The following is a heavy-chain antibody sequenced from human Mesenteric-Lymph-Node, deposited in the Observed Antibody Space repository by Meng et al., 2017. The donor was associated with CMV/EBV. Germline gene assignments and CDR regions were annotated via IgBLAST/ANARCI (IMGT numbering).Heavy chain of an antibody. Sequence: GESLKISCAASGFTFSSYSMNWVRQAPGKGLEWISYISSSGTSIYYADSVQGRFTISRDNAKNSLYLQMNSLRAEDTAVYYCARDGDTAVVPAASDWDYWGQGTLVTVSS. V-gene: IGHV3-48*03. CDR2: ISSSGTSI. D-gene: IGHD2-2*01. J-gene: IGHJ4*02. CDR1: GFTFSSYS. CDR3: ARDGDTAVVPAASDWDY.